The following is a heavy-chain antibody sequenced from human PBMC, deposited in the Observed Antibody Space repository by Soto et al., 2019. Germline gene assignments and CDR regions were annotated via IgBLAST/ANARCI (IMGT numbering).Heavy chain of an antibody. V-gene: IGHV4-39*01. J-gene: IGHJ4*02. D-gene: IGHD3-10*01. CDR1: GGSISSSSYY. CDR3: ARLGLLWFGIDY. CDR2: IYYSGST. Sequence: QLQLQESGPGLVKPSETLSLTCTVSGGSISSSSYYWGWIRQPPGKGLEWIGSIYYSGSTYYNPSHKSRVTISVDTSKNQFSLKLSSVTAADSAVYYCARLGLLWFGIDYWGQGTLVTVSS.